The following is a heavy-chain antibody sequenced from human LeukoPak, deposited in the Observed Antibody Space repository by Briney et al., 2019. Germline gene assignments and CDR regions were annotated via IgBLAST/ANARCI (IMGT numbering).Heavy chain of an antibody. CDR3: ARPGKTGTWGWFDY. J-gene: IGHJ4*02. CDR2: INPNSGGT. D-gene: IGHD1-1*01. Sequence: GASVKVSFKASGCTFTGYYMHWVRQAPGQGLEWMGWINPNSGGTNYAQKFQGRVTMTRDTSISTAYMELSRLRSDDTAVYYCARPGKTGTWGWFDYWGQGTLVTVSS. V-gene: IGHV1-2*02. CDR1: GCTFTGYY.